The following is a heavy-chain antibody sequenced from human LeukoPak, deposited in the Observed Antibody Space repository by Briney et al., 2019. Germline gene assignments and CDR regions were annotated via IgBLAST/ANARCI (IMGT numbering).Heavy chain of an antibody. Sequence: AETLSLTCAVYGGSFSGYYWSWIRQPPGKGLEWIGEINHSGSTNYNPSLKSRVTISVDTSKNQFSLKLSSVTAADTAVYYCARGGLLRYFDWSPPAVFDYWGQGTLVTVSS. CDR1: GGSFSGYY. CDR3: ARGGLLRYFDWSPPAVFDY. J-gene: IGHJ4*02. D-gene: IGHD3-9*01. V-gene: IGHV4-34*01. CDR2: INHSGST.